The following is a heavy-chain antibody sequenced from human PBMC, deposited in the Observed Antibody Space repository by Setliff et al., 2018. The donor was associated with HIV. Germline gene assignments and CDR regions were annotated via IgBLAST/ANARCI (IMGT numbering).Heavy chain of an antibody. CDR3: ARGTTPLGWFDP. V-gene: IGHV1-2*02. CDR2: INPNNGST. J-gene: IGHJ5*02. CDR1: GYTFTGYY. Sequence: ASVKVSCKASGYTFTGYYMHWVRQAPGQGLEWMGWINPNNGSTSYAQKFQGRVTMTTDTSTSTAYMELRSLRSDDTAVYYCARGTTPLGWFDPWGQGTLVTVSS. D-gene: IGHD2-2*01.